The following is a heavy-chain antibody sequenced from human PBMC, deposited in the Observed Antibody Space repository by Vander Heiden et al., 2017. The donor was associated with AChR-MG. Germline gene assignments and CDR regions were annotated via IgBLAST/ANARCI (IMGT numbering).Heavy chain of an antibody. CDR1: GGTFSSYA. V-gene: IGHV1-69*04. CDR3: ARDRGDDSRTYFRCHYNMDV. D-gene: IGHD3-22*01. Sequence: VQLVQSGAEVKKPGSSVKVSCKTSGGTFSSYAISWARQAPGQGLEWMGRIIPLLNITNYAQKFQGRVTFTADKSTSTVYVGLSSLRFEDTAVYYCARDRGDDSRTYFRCHYNMDVWGQGTTVTVSS. J-gene: IGHJ6*02. CDR2: IIPLLNIT.